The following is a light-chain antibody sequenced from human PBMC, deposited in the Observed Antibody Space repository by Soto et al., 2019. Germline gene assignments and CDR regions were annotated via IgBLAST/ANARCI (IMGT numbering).Light chain of an antibody. CDR3: SSYTSSSTWV. Sequence: QSALTQPASVSGSPEQSITISCTGTSSDVGGYNYVSWYQQLPGKAPKVMIYEVSNRPSGVSNRFSGSKSGNTASLAISGLQAEDEADYYCSSYTSSSTWVFGGGTKVTVL. J-gene: IGLJ3*02. CDR2: EVS. CDR1: SSDVGGYNY. V-gene: IGLV2-14*01.